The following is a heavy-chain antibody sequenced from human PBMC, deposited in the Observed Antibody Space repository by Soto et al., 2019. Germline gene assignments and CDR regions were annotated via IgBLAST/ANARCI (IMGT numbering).Heavy chain of an antibody. V-gene: IGHV3-23*01. CDR2: ISGSGGAT. CDR1: GFFFTTYA. Sequence: HPGGSLRLSCAASGFFFTTYAMNWVRQAPGKGLEWVSGISGSGGATSYADSVKGRFTISRDNSKNTLYLNMNSLRADDTAVYFCAKDAVMVSSSYNYFNYWRQGTLVTFSS. CDR3: AKDAVMVSSSYNYFNY. J-gene: IGHJ4*02. D-gene: IGHD6-13*01.